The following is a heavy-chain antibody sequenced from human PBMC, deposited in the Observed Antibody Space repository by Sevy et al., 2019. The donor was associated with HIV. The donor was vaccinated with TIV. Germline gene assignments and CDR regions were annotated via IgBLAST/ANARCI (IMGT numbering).Heavy chain of an antibody. CDR3: AKDLDIVAVAAAIRLSY. D-gene: IGHD2-2*01. CDR1: GFAFRNYA. Sequence: GGSLRLSCAASGFAFRNYAMSWVGQAPGKGLEWVSALSGTGGSTYYADSVKGRFAISRDNSKNTLYLQMNSLRVEDTAVYYCAKDLDIVAVAAAIRLSYWGQGTLVSVSS. V-gene: IGHV3-23*01. J-gene: IGHJ4*02. CDR2: LSGTGGST.